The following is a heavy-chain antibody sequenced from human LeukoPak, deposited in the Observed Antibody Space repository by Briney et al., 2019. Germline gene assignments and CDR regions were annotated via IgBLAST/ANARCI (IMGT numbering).Heavy chain of an antibody. Sequence: SEPLSLTCAVYGRSFSGYYWSWIRQPPGKGGEWLGEINHSGSTNYNPSLKSRVTISVDTSKNQFTLKLSSVTAADTAVYYCARGRAADRYYYYYMDVWGKGTTVTVSS. CDR2: INHSGST. CDR1: GRSFSGYY. CDR3: ARGRAADRYYYYYMDV. D-gene: IGHD6-13*01. V-gene: IGHV4-34*01. J-gene: IGHJ6*03.